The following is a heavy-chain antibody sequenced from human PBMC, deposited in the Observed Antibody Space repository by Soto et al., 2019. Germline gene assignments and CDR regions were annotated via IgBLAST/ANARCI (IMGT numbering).Heavy chain of an antibody. CDR3: ARTPGWYFDV. Sequence: SVKVTCQASGYTFTCYYMHWVRQAPGQGLEWMGWINPNSGGTNYAQKFQGRVTMTRDTSISTAYMELSRLTSLTAADTAVYYCARTPGWYFDVWGQGTLVTVSS. J-gene: IGHJ4*02. CDR1: GYTFTCYY. D-gene: IGHD6-19*01. CDR2: INPNSGGT. V-gene: IGHV1-2*02.